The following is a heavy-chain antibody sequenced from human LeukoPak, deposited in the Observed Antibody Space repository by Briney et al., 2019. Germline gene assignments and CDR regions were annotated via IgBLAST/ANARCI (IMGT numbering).Heavy chain of an antibody. D-gene: IGHD6-13*01. CDR2: IRQDGSEK. J-gene: IGHJ4*01. V-gene: IGHV3-7*01. Sequence: GGSLRLSCGVSGFTFTDYWMNWVPQAPGKGPDGVASIRQDGSEKTYVDSVKGRFTISRDNTKNSLSLQLNGLRAEDTAVYYSARDGTAAGRYFDLWGQGTLFTVSS. CDR3: ARDGTAAGRYFDL. CDR1: GFTFTDYW.